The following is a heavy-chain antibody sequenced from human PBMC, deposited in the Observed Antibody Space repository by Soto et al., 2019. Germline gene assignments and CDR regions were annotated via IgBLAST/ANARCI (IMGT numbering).Heavy chain of an antibody. V-gene: IGHV3-30*18. D-gene: IGHD2-15*01. CDR1: GFTFSSYG. CDR3: AKDGDCSGGSCSNFDY. CDR2: ISYDGSNK. J-gene: IGHJ4*02. Sequence: GGSLRLSCAASGFTFSSYGMHWVRQAPGKGLEWVAVISYDGSNKYYADSVKGRFTISRDNSKNTLYLQMNSLRAEDTALYYCAKDGDCSGGSCSNFDYWGQGTLVTVSS.